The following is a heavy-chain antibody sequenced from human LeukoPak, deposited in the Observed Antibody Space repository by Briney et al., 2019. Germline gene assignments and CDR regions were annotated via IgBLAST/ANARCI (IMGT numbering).Heavy chain of an antibody. J-gene: IGHJ4*02. CDR3: ALASAGPTDY. Sequence: PSETLALTCAVSGGSISSTSYYWGWIRQPPGKGLEWIGSIYYSGSTYYNPSFKSRLIISVDTSKNQFSLKLSSVTAADTAVYYCALASAGPTDYWGQGTLVTVSS. D-gene: IGHD6-13*01. CDR2: IYYSGST. CDR1: GGSISSTSYY. V-gene: IGHV4-39*01.